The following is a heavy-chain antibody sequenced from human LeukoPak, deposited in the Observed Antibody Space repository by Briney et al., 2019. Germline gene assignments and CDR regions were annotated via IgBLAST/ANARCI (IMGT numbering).Heavy chain of an antibody. CDR2: FYSDGST. V-gene: IGHV3-66*01. Sequence: GGSLRLSCAASGFTVSNNYMSWVRQAPGKGLEWVSVFYSDGSTYYADSVKGRFTISRDNSKNTLYLQMNSLRAEDTAVYYCARDSLPICGGDCYHGYWGQGTLVTVSS. CDR3: ARDSLPICGGDCYHGY. CDR1: GFTVSNNY. D-gene: IGHD2-21*02. J-gene: IGHJ4*02.